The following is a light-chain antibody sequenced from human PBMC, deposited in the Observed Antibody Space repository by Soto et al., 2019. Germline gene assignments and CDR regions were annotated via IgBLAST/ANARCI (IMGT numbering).Light chain of an antibody. Sequence: EIVLTQSPGTLSFSPGERANLSCRASQSVSSSYLAWYQQKPGQAPRLLIYRASSRATGIQDRFSGSGSGTEFTLTIRRLEPEDFAVYYCQQYGSSITCGQGTRLEIK. J-gene: IGKJ5*01. CDR3: QQYGSSIT. V-gene: IGKV3-20*01. CDR1: QSVSSSY. CDR2: RAS.